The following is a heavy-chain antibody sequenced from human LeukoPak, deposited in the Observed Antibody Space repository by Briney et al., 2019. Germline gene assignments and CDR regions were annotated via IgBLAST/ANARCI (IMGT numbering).Heavy chain of an antibody. CDR2: ISSSSSYI. CDR1: GFTFSSYS. D-gene: IGHD2-2*01. CDR3: ARSPIVVVPAASGGESYYYMDV. J-gene: IGHJ6*03. Sequence: GGSLRLSCAASGFTFSSYSMNWVRQAPGKGLEWVSSISSSSSYIYYADSVKGRFTISRDNAKNSLYLQMNSLRAEDTAVYYCARSPIVVVPAASGGESYYYMDVWGKGTTVTVSS. V-gene: IGHV3-21*01.